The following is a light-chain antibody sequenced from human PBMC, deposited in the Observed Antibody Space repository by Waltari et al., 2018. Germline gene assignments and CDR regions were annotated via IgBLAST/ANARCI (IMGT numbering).Light chain of an antibody. Sequence: EIVLTQSPGTLSLSPGERATLSCRASQSVTSSNLAWYQQRPGQAPRLLLYGASSMATGIADRFGGSGSGTDFTLTISRLEPEDFAVYYCQQYGSSPWTFGQGTKVEIK. CDR1: QSVTSSN. CDR2: GAS. J-gene: IGKJ1*01. V-gene: IGKV3-20*01. CDR3: QQYGSSPWT.